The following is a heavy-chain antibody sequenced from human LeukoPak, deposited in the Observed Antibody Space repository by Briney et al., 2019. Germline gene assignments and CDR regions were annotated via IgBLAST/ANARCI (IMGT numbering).Heavy chain of an antibody. CDR1: GGSISSGGYY. CDR3: ARAAAGSIDY. V-gene: IGHV4-31*03. D-gene: IGHD6-13*01. Sequence: PSETLSLTCTVSGGSISSGGYYWSWIRQHPGKGLEWIGYIYYSGSTYYNPSLKSRVTISVDTSKNQFSLKLSSVTAADTAVYYCARAAAGSIDYWGQGTLVTVSS. J-gene: IGHJ4*02. CDR2: IYYSGST.